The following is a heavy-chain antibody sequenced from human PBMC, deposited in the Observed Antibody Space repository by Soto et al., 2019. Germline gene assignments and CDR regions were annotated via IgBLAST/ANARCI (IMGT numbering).Heavy chain of an antibody. Sequence: QVQLVQSGAEVKKPGSSVKVSCKASGDTFSSYAINWVRQAPGQGLEWMGGIIPMFGTANYARKFKGRVTITAGESTSTVDMELSSLSSEDTAVYSWARGGPAHYYDSSGYFSPLDYWGQGALVTVSS. CDR2: IIPMFGTA. CDR1: GDTFSSYA. CDR3: ARGGPAHYYDSSGYFSPLDY. J-gene: IGHJ4*02. D-gene: IGHD3-22*01. V-gene: IGHV1-69*01.